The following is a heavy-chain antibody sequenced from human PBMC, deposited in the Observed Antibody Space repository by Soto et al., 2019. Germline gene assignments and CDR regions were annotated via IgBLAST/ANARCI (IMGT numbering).Heavy chain of an antibody. Sequence: EVQLLESGGGLVQPGGSLRLSCAASGFTFSSYAMSWVRQAPGKGLEWVSAISGSGGSTYYADSVKGRFTISRDNSKNTLYLQMNSRRAEDTAVYYCAKAVVVVVAVTPIYYFDYWGQGTLVTVSS. V-gene: IGHV3-23*01. CDR3: AKAVVVVVAVTPIYYFDY. D-gene: IGHD2-15*01. CDR2: ISGSGGST. CDR1: GFTFSSYA. J-gene: IGHJ4*02.